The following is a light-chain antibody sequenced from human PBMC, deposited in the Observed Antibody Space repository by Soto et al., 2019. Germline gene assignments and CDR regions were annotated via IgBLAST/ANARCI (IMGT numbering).Light chain of an antibody. CDR2: GAS. CDR3: QHYGRSAYT. J-gene: IGKJ2*01. CDR1: QSVSSNY. V-gene: IGKV3-20*01. Sequence: EIVLTQSPGTLSLSPGERATLSCRASQSVSSNYSAWYQQKPGQAPRLLIYGASSRATGIPDRFSGSGSGTAFTLTISRLETEDFAVYYCQHYGRSAYTFGQGTTLEIK.